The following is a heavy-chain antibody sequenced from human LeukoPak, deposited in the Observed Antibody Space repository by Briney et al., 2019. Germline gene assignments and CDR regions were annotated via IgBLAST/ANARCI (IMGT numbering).Heavy chain of an antibody. Sequence: SETLSLPCTVSGVSIGSYYWSWIRQPPGKGLEWIGYIYYTGTTTYNPSLKSRVTISLGTSKNQFSLKVTSMTAADTAVYYCARAYSYGLIHHAFDIWGQGTMVTVSS. CDR2: IYYTGTT. CDR3: ARAYSYGLIHHAFDI. J-gene: IGHJ3*02. D-gene: IGHD5-18*01. V-gene: IGHV4-59*01. CDR1: GVSIGSYY.